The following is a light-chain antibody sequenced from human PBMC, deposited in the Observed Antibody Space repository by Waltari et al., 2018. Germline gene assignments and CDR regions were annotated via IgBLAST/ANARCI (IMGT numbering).Light chain of an antibody. CDR2: SAS. Sequence: DIQITQSPSSLSASVGDSDTLSCRASQGISNYVAWYQQKPGKAPQLLIYSASTLHSGVPSRFSGSGSGTDFTLTISSLQPEDVATYYCQKYNSAPYTFGQGTKLEIK. J-gene: IGKJ2*01. CDR3: QKYNSAPYT. V-gene: IGKV1-27*01. CDR1: QGISNY.